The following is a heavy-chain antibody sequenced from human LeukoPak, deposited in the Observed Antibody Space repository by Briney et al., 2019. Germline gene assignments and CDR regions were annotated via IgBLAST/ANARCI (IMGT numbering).Heavy chain of an antibody. D-gene: IGHD2-15*01. Sequence: SETLSLTCTVSGGSISSYYWSWIRQPPGKGLEWIGYIYYSGSTNYNPSLKSRVTISVDTSKNQFSLKLSSVTAADTAVYYCARSRGYCSGGSCYPEGMDVWGQGTTVTVS. CDR2: IYYSGST. CDR3: ARSRGYCSGGSCYPEGMDV. J-gene: IGHJ6*02. V-gene: IGHV4-59*01. CDR1: GGSISSYY.